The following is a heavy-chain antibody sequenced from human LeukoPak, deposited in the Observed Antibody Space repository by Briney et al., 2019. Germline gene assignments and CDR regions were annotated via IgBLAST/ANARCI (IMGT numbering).Heavy chain of an antibody. D-gene: IGHD3-10*01. V-gene: IGHV4-39*07. Sequence: PSETLSLTCTVSGGSISSGSYYWSWIRQPPGKGLEWIGEINHSGSTNYNPSLKSRVTISVDTSKNQFSLKLSSVTAADTAVYYCAYNSGSWRDYWGQGTLVTVSS. CDR1: GGSISSGSYY. J-gene: IGHJ4*02. CDR3: AYNSGSWRDY. CDR2: INHSGST.